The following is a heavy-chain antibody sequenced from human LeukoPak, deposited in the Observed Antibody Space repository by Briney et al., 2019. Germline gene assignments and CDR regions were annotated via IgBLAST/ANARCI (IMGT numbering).Heavy chain of an antibody. CDR1: GFTFSSYG. V-gene: IGHV3-33*01. J-gene: IGHJ4*02. CDR3: ARDGQEMAPYSLDY. CDR2: IWYDGSNK. D-gene: IGHD2-15*01. Sequence: PGGSLRLSCAASGFTFSSYGMHWVRQAPGKGLEWVAVIWYDGSNKHYADSVKGRFTFSRDNSKNTVNMQMNALKVEDTAVYYCARDGQEMAPYSLDYWGQGTLVTVSP.